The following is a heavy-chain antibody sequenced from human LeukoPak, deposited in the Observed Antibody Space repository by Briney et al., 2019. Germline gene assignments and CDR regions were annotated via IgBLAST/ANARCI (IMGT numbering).Heavy chain of an antibody. V-gene: IGHV1-46*01. CDR2: IKPSVGST. CDR3: TRRAEGSGRQQAY. Sequence: GASVKVSCKASGYIFTSYYIHWVRQAPGLGLEWMGIIKPSVGSTTYAQKFQGRVSMTRDTSTSTAYMEVSGLRSEDTAVYYCTRRAEGSGRQQAYWGQGTLVTVSS. CDR1: GYIFTSYY. D-gene: IGHD6-13*01. J-gene: IGHJ4*02.